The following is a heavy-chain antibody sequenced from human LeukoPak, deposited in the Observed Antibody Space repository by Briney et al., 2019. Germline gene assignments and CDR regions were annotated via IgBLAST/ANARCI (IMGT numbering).Heavy chain of an antibody. CDR1: GGSFSGYY. V-gene: IGHV4-34*01. D-gene: IGHD2-15*01. Sequence: SETLSLTCAVYGGSFSGYYWSWIRQPPGKGLEWIGEINHSGSTNNNPSLKSRVTISVDTSKNQFSLKLNSVTAADTAVYYCARLNSWYVHYWGQGTLVTVSS. CDR3: ARLNSWYVHY. J-gene: IGHJ4*02. CDR2: INHSGST.